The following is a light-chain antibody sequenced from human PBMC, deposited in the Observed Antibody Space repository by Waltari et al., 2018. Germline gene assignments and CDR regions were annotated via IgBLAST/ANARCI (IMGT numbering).Light chain of an antibody. J-gene: IGLJ3*02. Sequence: QSVLTQPPSVSGAPGQRVTISCTWSSSNIGSRSVQWYQHLPGTAPKVLIYENNKRPSGVSDRFSGSQSGASASLTITGLQSEDEADYYCQSYDRNLIAWVFGGGTRLTVL. CDR2: ENN. CDR1: SSNIGSRS. CDR3: QSYDRNLIAWV. V-gene: IGLV1-40*01.